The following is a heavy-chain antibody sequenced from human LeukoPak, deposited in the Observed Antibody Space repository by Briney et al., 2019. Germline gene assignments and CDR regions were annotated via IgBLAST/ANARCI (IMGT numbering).Heavy chain of an antibody. V-gene: IGHV4-59*01. D-gene: IGHD6-13*01. CDR2: IYYSGST. Sequence: SETLSLTCTVSGGSISSYYWSWIRQPPGKGLEWIGYIYYSGSTNYNPSLKSRVTISVDTSKNQFSLKLSSVTAADTAVYYCAGSWYFFDYWGQGTLVTVSS. J-gene: IGHJ4*02. CDR1: GGSISSYY. CDR3: AGSWYFFDY.